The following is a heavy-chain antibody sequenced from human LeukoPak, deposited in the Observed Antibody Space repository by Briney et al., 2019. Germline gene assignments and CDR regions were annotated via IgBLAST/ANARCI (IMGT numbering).Heavy chain of an antibody. Sequence: SETLSLTCTVFGGSISSYYWSWIRQPPGKGLEWIGYIYYSGSTSYNPSLKSRVTISIDTSMNQFSLKVNSVTAADTAVYYCARGGGWSPYHFDSWGQGTLGTVSS. V-gene: IGHV4-59*01. J-gene: IGHJ4*02. D-gene: IGHD6-19*01. CDR3: ARGGGWSPYHFDS. CDR2: IYYSGST. CDR1: GGSISSYY.